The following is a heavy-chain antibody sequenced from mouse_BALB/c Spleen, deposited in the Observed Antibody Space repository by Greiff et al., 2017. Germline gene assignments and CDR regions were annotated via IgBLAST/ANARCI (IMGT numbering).Heavy chain of an antibody. CDR1: GYSITSGYY. CDR3: ASRYYAMDY. V-gene: IGHV3-6*02. CDR2: ISYDGSN. Sequence: DVQLQESGPGLVKPSQSLSLTCSVTGYSITSGYYWNWIRQFPGNKLEWMGYISYDGSNNYNPSLKNRISITRDTSKNQFFLKLNSVTTEDTATYYCASRYYAMDYWGQGTSVTVSS. J-gene: IGHJ4*01.